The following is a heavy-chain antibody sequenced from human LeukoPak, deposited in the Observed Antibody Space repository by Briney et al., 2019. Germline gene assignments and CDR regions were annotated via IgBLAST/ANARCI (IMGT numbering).Heavy chain of an antibody. D-gene: IGHD6-13*01. J-gene: IGHJ4*02. V-gene: IGHV4-34*01. CDR3: ARGRWHPSVRVDH. CDR1: GGSFSGYF. CDR2: INHSGST. Sequence: SETLSLTCAVYGGSFSGYFWSWIRQPPGKGLEWIGEINHSGSTNYNPSLKSRVTISVDTSKNQFSLKLNSVTAADTAVYYCARGRWHPSVRVDHWGQGTLVTVSS.